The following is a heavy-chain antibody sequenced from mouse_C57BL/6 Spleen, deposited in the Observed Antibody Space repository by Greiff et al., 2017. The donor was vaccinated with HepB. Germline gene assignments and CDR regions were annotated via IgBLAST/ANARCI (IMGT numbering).Heavy chain of an antibody. CDR1: GYSITSDY. V-gene: IGHV3-8*01. Sequence: EVQRVESGPGLAKPSQTLSLTCSVIGYSITSDYWNWIRKFPGNKLEYMGYISYSGSTYYNPSLKSRISITRDTSKNQYYLQLNSVTTEDTATYYCARWDGSSPGAMDYWGQGTSVTVSS. CDR2: ISYSGST. CDR3: ARWDGSSPGAMDY. D-gene: IGHD1-1*01. J-gene: IGHJ4*01.